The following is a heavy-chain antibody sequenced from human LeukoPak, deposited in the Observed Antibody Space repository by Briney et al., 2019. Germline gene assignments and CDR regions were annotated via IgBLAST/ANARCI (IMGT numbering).Heavy chain of an antibody. J-gene: IGHJ5*02. D-gene: IGHD2-2*01. V-gene: IGHV3-43*02. CDR2: ISGDGGST. CDR3: AKVVGDWFDP. Sequence: PGGSLRLSCAASGFTFDDYAMHWVRQAPGKGLEWVSLISGDGGSTSYADSVKGRFTIYKDNSKNSLYLQMNSLRTEDTALYYCAKVVGDWFDPWGQGTLVTVSS. CDR1: GFTFDDYA.